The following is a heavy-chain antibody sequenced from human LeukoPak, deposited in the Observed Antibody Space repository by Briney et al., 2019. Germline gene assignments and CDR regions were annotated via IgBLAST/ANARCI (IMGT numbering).Heavy chain of an antibody. Sequence: PSETLSLTCAVYGGSFSGYYWSWIRQPPGKGLEWIGEINHSGSTNYNPSLKSRVTISVDTSKNQFSLKLSSVTAADTAVYYCARHENYYDSSGYAFDIWGRGTMVTVSS. J-gene: IGHJ3*02. D-gene: IGHD3-22*01. V-gene: IGHV4-34*01. CDR2: INHSGST. CDR1: GGSFSGYY. CDR3: ARHENYYDSSGYAFDI.